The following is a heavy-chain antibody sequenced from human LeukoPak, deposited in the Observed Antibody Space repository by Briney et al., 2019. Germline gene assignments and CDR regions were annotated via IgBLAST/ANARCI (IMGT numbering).Heavy chain of an antibody. CDR1: GGSISSYY. V-gene: IGHV4-59*01. Sequence: SETLSLTCTVSGGSISSYYWSWIRQPPGKGLEWIGYIYDSGSTNYNPSLKSRVTISVDTSKNQFSLKLSSVTAADTAVYFCACLTTAEAFDIWGQGTLVTVSS. CDR3: ACLTTAEAFDI. J-gene: IGHJ4*02. CDR2: IYDSGST. D-gene: IGHD3-22*01.